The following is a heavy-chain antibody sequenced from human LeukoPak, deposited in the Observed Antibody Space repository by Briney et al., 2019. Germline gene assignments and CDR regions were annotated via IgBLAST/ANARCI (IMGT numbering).Heavy chain of an antibody. J-gene: IGHJ4*02. V-gene: IGHV3-15*01. CDR2: IKSKAHGGAT. CDR1: GFTVSSNY. Sequence: GGSLRLSCAASGFTVSSNYMSWVRQAPGKGLEWVGRIKSKAHGGATDYAAPVKGRFTISRDDSKNTLFLQMNSLKTEDTAVYYCSTYYDILTGGSDYWGQGTLVTVSS. CDR3: STYYDILTGGSDY. D-gene: IGHD3-9*01.